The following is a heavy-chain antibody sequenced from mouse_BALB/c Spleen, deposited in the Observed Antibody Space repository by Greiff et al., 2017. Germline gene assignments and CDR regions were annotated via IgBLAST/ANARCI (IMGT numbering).Heavy chain of an antibody. V-gene: IGHV5-6*01. D-gene: IGHD2-1*01. CDR1: GFTFSSYG. CDR3: ARPRYGNFSWFAY. Sequence: EVKLQESGGDLVKPGGSLKLSCAASGFTFSSYGMSWVRQTPDKRLEWVATISSGGSYTYYPDSVKGRFTISRDNAKNTLYLQMSSLKSEDTAMYYCARPRYGNFSWFAYWGQGTLVTVSA. J-gene: IGHJ3*01. CDR2: ISSGGSYT.